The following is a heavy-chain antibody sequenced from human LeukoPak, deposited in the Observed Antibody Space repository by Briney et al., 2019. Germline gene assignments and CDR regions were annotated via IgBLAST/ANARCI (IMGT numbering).Heavy chain of an antibody. CDR1: GGSISGGGYY. CDR2: IYYSGST. CDR3: ARDEYYYDSSGYYYYMDV. V-gene: IGHV4-30-4*08. Sequence: SQTLSLTCTVSGGSISGGGYYWSWIRQHPGKGLEWIGYIYYSGSTYYKPSLKSRVTISLDTSKNQFSLKLSSVTAADTAVYYCARDEYYYDSSGYYYYMDVWGKGTTVTVSS. D-gene: IGHD3-22*01. J-gene: IGHJ6*03.